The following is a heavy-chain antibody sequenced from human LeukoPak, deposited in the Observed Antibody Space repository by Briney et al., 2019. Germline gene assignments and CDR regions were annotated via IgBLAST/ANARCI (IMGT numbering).Heavy chain of an antibody. Sequence: PSETLSLTCAVSGYSISSSNWWGWIRQPPGKGLEWIGYIYYSGSTYYNPSLKSRVTMSVDTSKNQFSLKLSSVTAADTAVYYCARDGSPFTSSYYYYYMDVWGKGTTVTVSS. D-gene: IGHD2-2*01. V-gene: IGHV4-28*03. CDR2: IYYSGST. CDR1: GYSISSSNW. J-gene: IGHJ6*03. CDR3: ARDGSPFTSSYYYYYMDV.